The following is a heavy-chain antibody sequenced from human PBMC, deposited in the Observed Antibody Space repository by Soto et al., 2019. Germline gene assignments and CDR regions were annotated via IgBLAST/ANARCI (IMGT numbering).Heavy chain of an antibody. J-gene: IGHJ6*02. CDR3: ARVQYYDFWSGYSLQLSYYYYGMDV. D-gene: IGHD3-3*01. CDR2: ISAYNGNT. V-gene: IGHV1-18*01. CDR1: GYTFTSYG. Sequence: ASVKVSCKASGYTFTSYGISWVRQAPGQGLEWMGWISAYNGNTNYAQKLQGRVTMTTDTSTSTAYMELRSLRSDDTAVYYCARVQYYDFWSGYSLQLSYYYYGMDVWGQGTTVTVSS.